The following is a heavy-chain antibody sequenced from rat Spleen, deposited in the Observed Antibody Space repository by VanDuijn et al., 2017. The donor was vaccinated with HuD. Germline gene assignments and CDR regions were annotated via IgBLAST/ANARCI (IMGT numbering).Heavy chain of an antibody. CDR3: TTYSDYATSPFAY. Sequence: EVQLVESGGGLVQPGRSLKLSCAASGFTFSDFYMAWVRQAPKKGLEWVASIKFEDFTPYYADSVMGRFTISRDDGESTLYLQMGSLRSEDTATYYCTTYSDYATSPFAYWGRGTLVTVSS. J-gene: IGHJ3*01. CDR1: GFTFSDFY. CDR2: IKFEDFTP. D-gene: IGHD1-6*01. V-gene: IGHV5-20*01.